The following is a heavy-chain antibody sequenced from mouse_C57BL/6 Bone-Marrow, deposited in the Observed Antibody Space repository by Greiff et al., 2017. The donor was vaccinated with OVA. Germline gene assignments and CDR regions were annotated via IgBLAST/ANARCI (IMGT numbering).Heavy chain of an antibody. Sequence: QVQLQQPGAELVKPGASVKLSCKASGYTFTSYWMHWVKQRPGQGLEWIGMIHPNSGSTNYNEKFKSKATLTVDKSSSTAYMQLSSLTSEDSAVYYGARRARLRGVPFAYWGQGTLVTVSA. V-gene: IGHV1-64*01. D-gene: IGHD1-1*01. CDR2: IHPNSGST. J-gene: IGHJ3*01. CDR1: GYTFTSYW. CDR3: ARRARLRGVPFAY.